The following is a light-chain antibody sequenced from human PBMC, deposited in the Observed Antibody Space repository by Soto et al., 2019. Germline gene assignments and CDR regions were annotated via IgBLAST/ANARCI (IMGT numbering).Light chain of an antibody. CDR2: AAS. Sequence: DIKMTQSPSTLSASVGDTVTITCRASESIDNWLAWYQQKPWKAPKLLIFAASTLVRGVPSRFSGRGSGTEFPLTISSLQPDDFATYYCQQYNSYPWTFGQGTKVDI. CDR1: ESIDNW. V-gene: IGKV1-5*01. CDR3: QQYNSYPWT. J-gene: IGKJ1*01.